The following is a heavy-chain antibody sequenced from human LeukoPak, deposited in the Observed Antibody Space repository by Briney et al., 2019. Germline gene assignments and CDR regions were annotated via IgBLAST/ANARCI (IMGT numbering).Heavy chain of an antibody. Sequence: GGSLRLSCAASGFTFSSYAMHWVRQAPGKGLEWVAVISYDGSNKYYADSVKGRFTISRDNSKNTLYLQMNSLRAEDTAVYYCARVGTPGWQLGRYFDYWGQGTLVTVSS. CDR3: ARVGTPGWQLGRYFDY. CDR2: ISYDGSNK. J-gene: IGHJ4*02. V-gene: IGHV3-30-3*01. CDR1: GFTFSSYA. D-gene: IGHD6-6*01.